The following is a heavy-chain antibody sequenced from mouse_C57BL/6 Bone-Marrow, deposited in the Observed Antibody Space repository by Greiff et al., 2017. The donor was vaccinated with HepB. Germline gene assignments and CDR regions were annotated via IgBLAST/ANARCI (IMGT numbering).Heavy chain of an antibody. V-gene: IGHV14-4*01. D-gene: IGHD1-1*01. Sequence: VHVKQSGAELVRPGASVKLSCTASGFNIKDDYMHWVKQRPEQGLEWIGWIDPENGDTEYASKFQGKATITADTSSNTACLQLISLTSEDTAVYYCTTYYYGSSPDYWGQGTTLTVSS. CDR1: GFNIKDDY. CDR3: TTYYYGSSPDY. CDR2: IDPENGDT. J-gene: IGHJ2*01.